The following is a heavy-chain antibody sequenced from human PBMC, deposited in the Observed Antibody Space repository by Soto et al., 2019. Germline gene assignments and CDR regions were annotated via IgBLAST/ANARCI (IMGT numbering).Heavy chain of an antibody. D-gene: IGHD2-15*01. V-gene: IGHV3-23*01. CDR2: ISGSGGST. J-gene: IGHJ4*02. CDR3: AKDCSGSSCYSDY. Sequence: GGSLRLSCAASGFTFTTYAMNWVRQAPGKGLEWVSVISGSGGSTYYADSAKGRFTISRDNSKNTLYLQMNSLRAEDTAVYYCAKDCSGSSCYSDYWGQGTLVT. CDR1: GFTFTTYA.